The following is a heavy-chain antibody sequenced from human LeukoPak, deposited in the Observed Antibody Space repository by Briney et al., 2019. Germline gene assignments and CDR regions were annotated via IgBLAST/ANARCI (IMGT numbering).Heavy chain of an antibody. J-gene: IGHJ6*03. CDR1: GFTFSSYG. CDR2: IRYDGSNK. CDR3: AKAASKRTDYGDYAFYYYMDV. Sequence: GGSLRLSYAASGFTFSSYGMHWVRQAPGKGLEWVAFIRYDGSNKYYADSVKGRFTISRDDSKNTLYLQMNSLRAEDTAVYYCAKAASKRTDYGDYAFYYYMDVWGKGTTVTISS. V-gene: IGHV3-30*02. D-gene: IGHD4-17*01.